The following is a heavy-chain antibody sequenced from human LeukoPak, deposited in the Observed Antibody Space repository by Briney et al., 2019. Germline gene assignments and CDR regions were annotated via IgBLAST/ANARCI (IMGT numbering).Heavy chain of an antibody. CDR2: ISYDGSHK. V-gene: IGHV3-30*03. J-gene: IGHJ4*02. D-gene: IGHD2-21*02. CDR3: VREDTPATANY. CDR1: GFIFSSYG. Sequence: PGGSLRLSCAASGFIFSSYGIHWVRQAPGKGLEWVAVISYDGSHKYYADSVKGRFTISGDNSKDTLFLQMHSLRPGDTAVYYCVREDTPATANYWGQGTLVTISS.